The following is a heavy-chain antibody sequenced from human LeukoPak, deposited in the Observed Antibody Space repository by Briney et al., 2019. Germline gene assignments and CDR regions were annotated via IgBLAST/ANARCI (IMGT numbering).Heavy chain of an antibody. CDR2: IYYSGST. Sequence: SETLSLTCTVSGGPISGGAYYWGWIRQPPGKGLGGIGYIYYSGSTYYNPSLKSRVTISVDTSKNQFSLKLSSVTAADTAVYYCARETLLSDFWSDIDRYYFDYWGQGTLVTVSS. V-gene: IGHV4-30-4*08. CDR3: ARETLLSDFWSDIDRYYFDY. CDR1: GGPISGGAYY. J-gene: IGHJ4*02. D-gene: IGHD3-3*01.